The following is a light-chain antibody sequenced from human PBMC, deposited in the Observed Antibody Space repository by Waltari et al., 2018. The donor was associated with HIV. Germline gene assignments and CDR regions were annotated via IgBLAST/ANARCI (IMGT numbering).Light chain of an antibody. CDR1: SSDVGGYNY. Sequence: QSALTQPASVSGSPGQSITISCPGTSSDVGGYNYVPWYQRHPGKAPNLIIYDVSNRPSGVSNRFSGSKSGNRASLTISGLQAEDEADYYCSSYTSSSTRVFGGGTTVTVL. V-gene: IGLV2-14*03. CDR3: SSYTSSSTRV. J-gene: IGLJ3*02. CDR2: DVS.